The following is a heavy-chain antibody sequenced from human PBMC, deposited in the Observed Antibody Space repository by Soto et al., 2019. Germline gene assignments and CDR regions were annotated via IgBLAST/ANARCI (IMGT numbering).Heavy chain of an antibody. J-gene: IGHJ4*02. V-gene: IGHV4-31*03. CDR2: IYYSGST. CDR3: ARDLPPGNS. CDR1: GGSLSVGGYF. Sequence: SETLSLTCTVSGGSLSVGGYFWNWIRQHPGKGLEWIGYIYYSGSTYYNPSLKSRVTISVDMSKNQFSLKLSSVTVADTAVYYCARDLPPGNSWGQGILVTVSS.